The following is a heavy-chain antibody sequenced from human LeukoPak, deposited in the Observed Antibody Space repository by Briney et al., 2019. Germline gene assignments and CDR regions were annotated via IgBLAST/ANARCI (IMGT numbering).Heavy chain of an antibody. CDR1: GGSISSSSYY. CDR2: IYYSGST. V-gene: IGHV4-39*02. Sequence: TSETLSLTCTVSGGSISSSSYYWGWIRQPPGKGLEWIASIYYSGSTYYNPSLKSRVTISVDTSKNQFSLKLSSVTAADTAVYYCARDSDFDYWGQGTLVTVSS. CDR3: ARDSDFDY. J-gene: IGHJ4*02.